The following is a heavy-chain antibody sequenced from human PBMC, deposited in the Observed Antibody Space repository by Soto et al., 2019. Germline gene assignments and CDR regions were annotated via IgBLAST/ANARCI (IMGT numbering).Heavy chain of an antibody. Sequence: QIQLLQSGAEVKKPGASVKVTCKASGYTFRNFGISWVRQAPGQGLEWMGWISAYNANTNYAQKFQGRLTMTADTSTSTAYMELRSLRSDDTAVYYCARENSYFDYWGPVTLVTVSS. CDR1: GYTFRNFG. CDR2: ISAYNANT. CDR3: ARENSYFDY. V-gene: IGHV1-18*01. J-gene: IGHJ4*02.